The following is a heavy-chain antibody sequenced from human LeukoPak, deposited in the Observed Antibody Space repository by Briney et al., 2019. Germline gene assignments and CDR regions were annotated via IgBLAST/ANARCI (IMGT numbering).Heavy chain of an antibody. D-gene: IGHD3-22*01. CDR3: VKYYYDSSGYYSTDY. J-gene: IGHJ4*02. CDR1: GFTVSSNY. V-gene: IGHV3-53*01. Sequence: GGSLRLSCAASGFTVSSNYMSWVRQAPGKGLEWVSVIYSGGSTYYADSVKGRFTISRDNSKNTLYLQMNSLRAEDTAVYYCVKYYYDSSGYYSTDYWGQGTLVTVSS. CDR2: IYSGGST.